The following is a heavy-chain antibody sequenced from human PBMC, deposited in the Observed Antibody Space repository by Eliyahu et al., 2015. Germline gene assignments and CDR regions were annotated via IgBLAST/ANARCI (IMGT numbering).Heavy chain of an antibody. CDR2: ISYDGNNE. J-gene: IGHJ3*02. CDR3: ARGAAGTEVFDI. CDR1: GFXFSSYA. V-gene: IGHV3-30-3*01. D-gene: IGHD6-13*01. Sequence: QVRLVESGGGVVQPGRSLRLSCAASGFXFSSYAMHWVRQAPGKGLGWVAVISYDGNNEYYADSVKGRFTISRDNSKNTLYLQMNSLRAEDTAVYYCARGAAGTEVFDIWGQGTMVTVS.